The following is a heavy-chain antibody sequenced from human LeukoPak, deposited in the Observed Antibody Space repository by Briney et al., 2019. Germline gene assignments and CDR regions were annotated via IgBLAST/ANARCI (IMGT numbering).Heavy chain of an antibody. CDR2: ISTYNGNT. CDR1: GYTFTSYG. Sequence: ASVKVSCKASGYTFTSYGISWVRPPPGQGIEWMGWISTYNGNTNYAQKLQGRVSMTTDPSTRTAYMELRRLRSDDTAVSVSSRDRCSSTSCPDGNWFDAWGQGTLVTVSS. CDR3: SRDRCSSTSCPDGNWFDA. D-gene: IGHD2-2*01. V-gene: IGHV1-18*01. J-gene: IGHJ5*02.